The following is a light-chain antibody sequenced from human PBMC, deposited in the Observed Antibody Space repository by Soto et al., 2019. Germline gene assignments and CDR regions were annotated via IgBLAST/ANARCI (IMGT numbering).Light chain of an antibody. CDR3: QQYNSYPLT. J-gene: IGKJ4*02. CDR2: NAS. V-gene: IGKV1-5*03. Sequence: TQSPSTLSLSLGERATLSCRASQSISSCLAWYQQKPGKPPKLLIYNASSLETGVPPRFSGSGSGTDFTLTISSLQPEDFATYYCQQYNSYPLTFGGGTKVEIK. CDR1: QSISSC.